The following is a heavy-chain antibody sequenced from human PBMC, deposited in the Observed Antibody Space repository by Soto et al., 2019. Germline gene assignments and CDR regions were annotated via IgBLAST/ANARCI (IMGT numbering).Heavy chain of an antibody. V-gene: IGHV1-69*13. CDR3: ARGITIFGHMDV. Sequence: SVKVSFKASGGTFSSYAISWVRPAPGQWLEWMGGIIPIFGTANYAQKFQGRVTITADESTSTAYMELSSLRSEDTAVYYCARGITIFGHMDVWGQGTTVTVSS. CDR1: GGTFSSYA. CDR2: IIPIFGTA. J-gene: IGHJ6*02. D-gene: IGHD3-3*01.